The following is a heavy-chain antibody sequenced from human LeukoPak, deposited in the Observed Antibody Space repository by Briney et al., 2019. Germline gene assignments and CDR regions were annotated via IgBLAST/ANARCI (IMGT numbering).Heavy chain of an antibody. CDR1: GFSFSHFG. Sequence: GGSLRLSCAASGFSFSHFGMHWVRQAPGKGLEWVSAISGSGGSTYYADSVKGRFTISRDNSKNTLYLQMNSLRAEDTAVYYCAKDAWTYGDYIDYWGQGTLVTVSS. D-gene: IGHD4-17*01. CDR3: AKDAWTYGDYIDY. J-gene: IGHJ4*02. CDR2: ISGSGGST. V-gene: IGHV3-23*01.